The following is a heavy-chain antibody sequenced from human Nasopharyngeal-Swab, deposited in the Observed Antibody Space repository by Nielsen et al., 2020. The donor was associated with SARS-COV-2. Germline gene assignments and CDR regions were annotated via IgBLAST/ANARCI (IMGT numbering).Heavy chain of an antibody. Sequence: ASVKVSCKASGYTFTSYGISWVRQAPGQGLEWMGWISAYNGNTNYAQELQGRVTMTTDTSTSTAYMELRSLRSDDTAVYYCARERGEYNWNAADYWGQGTLVTVSS. D-gene: IGHD1-1*01. J-gene: IGHJ4*02. CDR2: ISAYNGNT. CDR3: ARERGEYNWNAADY. CDR1: GYTFTSYG. V-gene: IGHV1-18*04.